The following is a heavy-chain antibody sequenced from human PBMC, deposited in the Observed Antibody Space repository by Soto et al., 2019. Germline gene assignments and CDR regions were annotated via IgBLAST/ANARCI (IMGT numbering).Heavy chain of an antibody. D-gene: IGHD3-3*01. CDR3: ASCHDLTYYYYGMDV. CDR2: IIPIFGTA. Sequence: QVQLVQSGAEVKKPGSSVKVSCKASGGTFSSYAISWVRQAPGQGLEWMGGIIPIFGTANYAQKFQGSVNSTADKSTSTPYVELSGLSSEDTAVYYCASCHDLTYYYYGMDVWGQGTTVTVSS. V-gene: IGHV1-69*06. J-gene: IGHJ6*02. CDR1: GGTFSSYA.